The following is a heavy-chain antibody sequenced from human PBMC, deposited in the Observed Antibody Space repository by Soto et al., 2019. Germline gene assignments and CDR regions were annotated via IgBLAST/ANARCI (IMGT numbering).Heavy chain of an antibody. Sequence: GASVKVSCKASGFTFTSSAVQWVRQARGQSLEWIGWIVVGSGNTNYAQKFQERVTITRDMSTSTAYMELGSLRSEDTAVYYCAVHVYYDSSGYPMDVWGQGTTVTVSS. V-gene: IGHV1-58*01. CDR3: AVHVYYDSSGYPMDV. CDR2: IVVGSGNT. J-gene: IGHJ6*02. CDR1: GFTFTSSA. D-gene: IGHD3-22*01.